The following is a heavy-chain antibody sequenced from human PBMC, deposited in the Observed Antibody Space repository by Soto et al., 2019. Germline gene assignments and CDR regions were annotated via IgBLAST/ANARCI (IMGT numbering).Heavy chain of an antibody. CDR3: ARQWGDTAISYGMDV. D-gene: IGHD5-18*01. J-gene: IGHJ6*02. CDR2: ISSSSSYI. Sequence: GGSLRLSCAASGFTFSSYSMNWVRQAPGKGLEWVSSISSSSSYIYYADSVKGRFTISRDNAKNSLYLQMNSLRAEDTAVYYCARQWGDTAISYGMDVWGQGTTATVSS. V-gene: IGHV3-21*01. CDR1: GFTFSSYS.